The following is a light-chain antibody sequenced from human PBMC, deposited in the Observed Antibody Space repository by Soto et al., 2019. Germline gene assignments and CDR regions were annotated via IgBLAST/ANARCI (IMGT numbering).Light chain of an antibody. CDR1: QDISSY. Sequence: DIQLTQSPSFLSASVGDRVTITCRTRQDISSYLAWYQQKPGKAPQLLIPAASTLQSGVPSRFSGSGSGTEFTLTISSLQPEDFATYYCQQLKSYSLSFGGGTKVEI. J-gene: IGKJ4*01. CDR2: AAS. CDR3: QQLKSYSLS. V-gene: IGKV1-9*01.